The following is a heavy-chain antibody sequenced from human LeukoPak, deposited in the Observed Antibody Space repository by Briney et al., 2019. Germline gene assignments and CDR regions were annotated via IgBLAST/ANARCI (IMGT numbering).Heavy chain of an antibody. CDR3: AKGTPGRVFYFDY. V-gene: IGHV3-7*05. D-gene: IGHD3-10*01. J-gene: IGHJ4*02. CDR1: GFTFSTYW. CDR2: MKQDGNEE. Sequence: GGSLRLSCAVSGFTFSTYWMSWVRQAPGKGLEWVANMKQDGNEEYYVDSVKGRFTISRDNSKNTLYLQMNRLTTEDTAVYYCAKGTPGRVFYFDYWGQGTLVTVSS.